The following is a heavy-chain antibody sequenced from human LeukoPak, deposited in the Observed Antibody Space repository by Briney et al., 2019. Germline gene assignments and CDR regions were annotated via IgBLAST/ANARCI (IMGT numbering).Heavy chain of an antibody. J-gene: IGHJ6*03. D-gene: IGHD6-13*01. CDR3: ARGGYSSSWFRNYYHYYYMDV. Sequence: ASVKVSCKASGYTFTSYDIKWVRQATGQGLEWMGWMNPNRGNTVYAQKFQGRVTITRNTSISTAYMELSSMSSEDTAVYYCARGGYSSSWFRNYYHYYYMDVWGKGTTVTVSS. CDR2: MNPNRGNT. V-gene: IGHV1-8*03. CDR1: GYTFTSYD.